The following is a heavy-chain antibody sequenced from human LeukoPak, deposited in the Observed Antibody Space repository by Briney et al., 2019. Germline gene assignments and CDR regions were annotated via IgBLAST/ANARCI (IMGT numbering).Heavy chain of an antibody. CDR3: AREAQRGDPWN. Sequence: GGSLRLSCAASGFTFSNYWMNWVRQAPGKGLEWVANIKEEGSEKHYVDSVKGRFTISRDNAKKSLYLQMNSLRAEDTAVYYCAREAQRGDPWNWGQGNLVTVSS. CDR1: GFTFSNYW. D-gene: IGHD2-21*02. J-gene: IGHJ4*02. CDR2: IKEEGSEK. V-gene: IGHV3-7*01.